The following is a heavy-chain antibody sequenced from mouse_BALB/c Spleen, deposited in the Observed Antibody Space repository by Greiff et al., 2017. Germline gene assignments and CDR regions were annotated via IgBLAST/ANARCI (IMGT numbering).Heavy chain of an antibody. V-gene: IGHV5-9-3*01. D-gene: IGHD1-1*01. CDR2: ISSGGSYT. Sequence: EVQRVESGGGLVKPGGSLKLSCAASGFTFSSYAMSWVRQTPEKRLEWVATISSGGSYTYYPDSVKGRFTISRDNAKNTLYLQMSSLRSEDTAMYYCASHYYGSRDWYFDVWGAGTTVTVSS. CDR3: ASHYYGSRDWYFDV. J-gene: IGHJ1*01. CDR1: GFTFSSYA.